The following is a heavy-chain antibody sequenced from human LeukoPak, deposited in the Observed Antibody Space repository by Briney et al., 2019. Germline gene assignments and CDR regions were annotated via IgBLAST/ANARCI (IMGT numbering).Heavy chain of an antibody. D-gene: IGHD5-12*01. CDR2: IGSTTNSI. Sequence: GGSLRLSCAASGFTFSSYSMNWVRQAPGKGLEWVSYIGSTTNSIYYADSVKGRFTISRDNAKKSLHLQMNSLRAEDTAVYYCARDEYSGLYYYMDVWGKGTTVTVSS. J-gene: IGHJ6*03. CDR1: GFTFSSYS. CDR3: ARDEYSGLYYYMDV. V-gene: IGHV3-48*04.